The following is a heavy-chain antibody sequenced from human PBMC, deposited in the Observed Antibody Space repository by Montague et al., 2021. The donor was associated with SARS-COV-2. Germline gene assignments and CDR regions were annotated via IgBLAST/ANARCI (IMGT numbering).Heavy chain of an antibody. CDR2: IYASGGT. CDR3: GRETYTSGWFQQFDY. CDR1: GDSIGSFY. Sequence: SETLSLTCTVSGDSIGSFYWNWIRQPAGKGLEWIGRIYASGGTNYNPSLKSRVTMSVDTSKNQFSLKLNSVTAADTAVYYCGRETYTSGWFQQFDYWGQGTLVTVSS. J-gene: IGHJ4*02. V-gene: IGHV4-4*07. D-gene: IGHD6-19*01.